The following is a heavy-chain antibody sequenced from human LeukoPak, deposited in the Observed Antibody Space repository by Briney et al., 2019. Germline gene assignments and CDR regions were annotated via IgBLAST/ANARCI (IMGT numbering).Heavy chain of an antibody. V-gene: IGHV4-4*07. CDR1: GGSISSYY. CDR2: IYTSGST. Sequence: SETLCLTCTVSGGSISSYYWSWIRQPAGKRLEWIGRIYTSGSTNYNPSLKSRVTMSVDTSKNQFSLKLSSVTAADTAVYYCARDASSSWLLYYYGMDVWGQGTTVTVSS. D-gene: IGHD6-13*01. J-gene: IGHJ6*02. CDR3: ARDASSSWLLYYYGMDV.